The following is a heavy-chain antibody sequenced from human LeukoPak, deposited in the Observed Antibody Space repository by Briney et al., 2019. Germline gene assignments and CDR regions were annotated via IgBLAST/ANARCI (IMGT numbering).Heavy chain of an antibody. Sequence: SETLSLTCAVSGGSFSGYYWSWIRQPPGKGLEWIGEINHSGSTNYNPSLKSRVTISVDTSKNQFSLKLSSVTAAGTAVYYCASTIRGVIITDYWGQGTLVTVSS. J-gene: IGHJ4*02. CDR2: INHSGST. D-gene: IGHD3-10*01. V-gene: IGHV4-34*01. CDR3: ASTIRGVIITDY. CDR1: GGSFSGYY.